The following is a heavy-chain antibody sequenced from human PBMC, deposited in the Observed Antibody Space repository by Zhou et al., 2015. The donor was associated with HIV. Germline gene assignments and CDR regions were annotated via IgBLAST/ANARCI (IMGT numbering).Heavy chain of an antibody. V-gene: IGHV3-33*01. CDR2: IWYDLSNK. D-gene: IGHD3-22*01. CDR1: GFTFSSYG. J-gene: IGHJ5*02. Sequence: QVQLVESGGGVVQPGRSLRLSCAASGFTFSSYGMHWVRQAPGKGLEWVAVIWYDLSNKYYADSVKGRFTISRDKSKNTVYLQMNSLRAEDTAVYYCARDRNHHYDSSGYNWFAPWGQGILVTVSS. CDR3: ARDRNHHYDSSGYNWFAP.